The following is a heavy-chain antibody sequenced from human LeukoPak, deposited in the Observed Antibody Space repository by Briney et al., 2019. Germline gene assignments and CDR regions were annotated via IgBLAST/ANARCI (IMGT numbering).Heavy chain of an antibody. D-gene: IGHD3-3*01. CDR2: INHSGST. Sequence: SETLSLTCAVYGGSFSGYYWSWIRQPPGKGLEWIGEINHSGSTNYNPSLNSRVTISVATSKNQFSLKLSSVTAPHTAVYYCARGTDFWSGYYGYWGQGTLVTVSS. J-gene: IGHJ4*01. CDR1: GGSFSGYY. V-gene: IGHV4-34*01. CDR3: ARGTDFWSGYYGY.